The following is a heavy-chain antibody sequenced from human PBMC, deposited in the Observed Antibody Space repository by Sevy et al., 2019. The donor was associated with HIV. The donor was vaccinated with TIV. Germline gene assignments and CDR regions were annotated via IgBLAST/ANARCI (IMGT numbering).Heavy chain of an antibody. Sequence: GGSLRLSCAASGFTFSSYEMNWVRQAPGKGLEWVSYISSSGSTIYYADSVKGRFTISRDNAKNSLYLQMNSLRAEDTAVYYCVRDRWFGNYYDSNGYLDYWGQGTLVTVSS. D-gene: IGHD3-22*01. J-gene: IGHJ4*02. CDR3: VRDRWFGNYYDSNGYLDY. CDR1: GFTFSSYE. V-gene: IGHV3-48*03. CDR2: ISSSGSTI.